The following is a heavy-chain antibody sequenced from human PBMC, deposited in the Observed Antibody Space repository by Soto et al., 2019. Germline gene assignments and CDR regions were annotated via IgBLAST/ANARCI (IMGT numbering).Heavy chain of an antibody. CDR3: AAVDCSSTSWPPPYYYYGMDV. CDR1: GFTFSSYA. Sequence: GCLILPCSAAGFTFSSYAMSSLRQAPGKGLEWVSAISGSGGSTYYADSVKVRFTISRDNSKNTLYLQMNSLRAEDTAVYYSAAVDCSSTSWPPPYYYYGMDVWGQGTTVTGAS. CDR2: ISGSGGST. J-gene: IGHJ6*02. V-gene: IGHV3-23*01. D-gene: IGHD2-2*01.